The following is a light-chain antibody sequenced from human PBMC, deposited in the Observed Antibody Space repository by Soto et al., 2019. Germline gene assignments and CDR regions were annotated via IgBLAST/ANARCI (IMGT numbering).Light chain of an antibody. Sequence: IVLTQSPGTLSSSPGERATLSCRASQSVSTNNLAWYQQRPGRAHRLLIYGASTRDTGIPARFSGSGSGTDFTLTISSLEPEDFAVYYCQQYGSSPLTFGGGTKVDI. CDR1: QSVSTNN. CDR3: QQYGSSPLT. V-gene: IGKV3-20*01. J-gene: IGKJ4*01. CDR2: GAS.